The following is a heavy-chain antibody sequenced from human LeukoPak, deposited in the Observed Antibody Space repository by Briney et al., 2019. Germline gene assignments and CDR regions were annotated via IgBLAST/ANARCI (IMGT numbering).Heavy chain of an antibody. CDR1: GFTFSRHG. D-gene: IGHD6-6*01. V-gene: IGHV3-23*01. Sequence: SGGSLRLSCAPSGFTFSRHGMHWVRQAPGKGLEWVSAISGSGGSTYYADSVKGRFTISRDNSKNTLYLQMNSLRAEDTAVYYCAKGEWYSSSSGFDYWGQGTLVTVSS. CDR3: AKGEWYSSSSGFDY. CDR2: ISGSGGST. J-gene: IGHJ4*02.